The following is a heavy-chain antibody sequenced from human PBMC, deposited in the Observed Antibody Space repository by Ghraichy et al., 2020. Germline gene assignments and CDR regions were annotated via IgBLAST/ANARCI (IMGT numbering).Heavy chain of an antibody. Sequence: SETLSLTCAVYGGSFSGYYWSWIRQPPGKGLEWIGEINHSGSTNYNPSLKSRVTISVDTSKNQFSLKLSSVTAADTAVYYCARGRGCPLGGSYRIFSSGRFQAPLQHWGQGTLVTVSS. V-gene: IGHV4-34*01. D-gene: IGHD1-26*01. J-gene: IGHJ1*01. CDR2: INHSGST. CDR3: ARGRGCPLGGSYRIFSSGRFQAPLQH. CDR1: GGSFSGYY.